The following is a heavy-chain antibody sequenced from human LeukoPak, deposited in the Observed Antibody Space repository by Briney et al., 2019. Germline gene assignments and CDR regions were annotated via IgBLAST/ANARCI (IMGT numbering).Heavy chain of an antibody. V-gene: IGHV5-51*01. CDR3: ASARHGDYVWDY. D-gene: IGHD4-17*01. CDR1: GYSFTYW. J-gene: IGHJ4*02. CDR2: IYSGDSHT. Sequence: GESLKISCKGSGYSFTYWIGWVRQMPGKGLEWMGIIYSGDSHTKYSPSFQGRVTISADKSISTAYLQWSSLEASDTAMYYCASARHGDYVWDYWGQGTLVSVSS.